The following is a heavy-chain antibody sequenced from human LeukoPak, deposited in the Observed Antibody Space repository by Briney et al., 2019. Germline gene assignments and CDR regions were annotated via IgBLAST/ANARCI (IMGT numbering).Heavy chain of an antibody. Sequence: SVRVSCKASGGTFSSYAISWVRQAPGQGLEWMGGIIPIFGTANYAQKFQGRVTITTDESTSTAYMELSSLRSEDTAVYYCARGGDRYSSSPKGYMDVWGKGTTVTVSS. CDR1: GGTFSSYA. CDR3: ARGGDRYSSSPKGYMDV. CDR2: IIPIFGTA. V-gene: IGHV1-69*05. D-gene: IGHD6-6*01. J-gene: IGHJ6*03.